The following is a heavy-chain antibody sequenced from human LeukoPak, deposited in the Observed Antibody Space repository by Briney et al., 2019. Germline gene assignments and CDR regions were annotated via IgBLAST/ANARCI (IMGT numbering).Heavy chain of an antibody. D-gene: IGHD4-17*01. V-gene: IGHV1-2*04. CDR3: ARNNGDFVNLFDP. J-gene: IGHJ5*02. CDR2: INPNSGGT. Sequence: ASVKVSCKASGYTFTGYYMHWVRQAPGQGLEWMGWINPNSGGTNYAQKFQGWVTITRDTSISTAYMELSRLRSDDTAVYYCARNNGDFVNLFDPWGQGTLVTVSS. CDR1: GYTFTGYY.